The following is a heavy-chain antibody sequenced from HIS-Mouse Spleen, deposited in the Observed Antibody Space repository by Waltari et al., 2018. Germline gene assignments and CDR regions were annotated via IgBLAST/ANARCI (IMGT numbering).Heavy chain of an antibody. CDR1: GGSFSGYY. J-gene: IGHJ2*01. CDR2: INHSGST. V-gene: IGHV4-34*01. CDR3: ARVRTGDPSYWYFDL. D-gene: IGHD7-27*01. Sequence: QVQLQQWGAGLLKPSETLSLTCAVYGGSFSGYYWSWIGEINHSGSTNYNPSLKSRVTISVDTSKNQFSLKLSSVTAADTAVYYCARVRTGDPSYWYFDLWGRGTLVTVSS.